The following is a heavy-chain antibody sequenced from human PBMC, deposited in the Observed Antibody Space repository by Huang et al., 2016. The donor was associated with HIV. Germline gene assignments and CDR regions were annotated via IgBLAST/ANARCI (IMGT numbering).Heavy chain of an antibody. CDR2: IYYIGNG. Sequence: QLQLQESGPGLVKPSETLSLTCTVSGGSISSSSYYWGWIRQSPGKGLEWIGSIYYIGNGYYNPSLKSRVTMSVDRSSNQVSLKMHSGTAADTAVYYCASRTTVTTTSNYHYFYMDVWGKGTTVIVSS. J-gene: IGHJ6*03. V-gene: IGHV4-39*01. D-gene: IGHD4-17*01. CDR1: GGSISSSSYY. CDR3: ASRTTVTTTSNYHYFYMDV.